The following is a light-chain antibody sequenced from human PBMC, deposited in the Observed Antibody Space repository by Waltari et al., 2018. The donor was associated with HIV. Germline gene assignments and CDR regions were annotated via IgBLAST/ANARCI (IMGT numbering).Light chain of an antibody. Sequence: QSVLTQPPSASGTPGQRVTLSCSGSNSNIGRNTVSWFQQLPGTAPKVLIYGKNQRPSGDPDRFSGSKSGTSASLAISGLQSDDEADYFCASWDDSFNGPVFGGGTKLTVV. CDR1: NSNIGRNT. J-gene: IGLJ2*01. CDR2: GKN. V-gene: IGLV1-44*01. CDR3: ASWDDSFNGPV.